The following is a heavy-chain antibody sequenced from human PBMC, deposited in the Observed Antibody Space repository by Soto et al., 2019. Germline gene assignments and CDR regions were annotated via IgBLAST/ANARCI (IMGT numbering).Heavy chain of an antibody. D-gene: IGHD6-13*01. CDR2: ISYDGSNK. Sequence: GGSLRLSCAASGFTFSSYGMHWVRQAPGKGLEWVAVISYDGSNKYYADSVKGRFTISRDNSKNTLYLQMNSLRAEDTAVYYCANGRGAAAGIYYYGMDVWGQGTTVTVSS. CDR1: GFTFSSYG. CDR3: ANGRGAAAGIYYYGMDV. V-gene: IGHV3-30*18. J-gene: IGHJ6*02.